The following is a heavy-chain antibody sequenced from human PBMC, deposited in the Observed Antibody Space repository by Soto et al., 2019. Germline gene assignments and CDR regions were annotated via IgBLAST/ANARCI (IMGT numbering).Heavy chain of an antibody. CDR1: GGTFSSYA. Sequence: SVKVSCKASGGTFSSYAISWVRQAPGQGLEWMGGIIPIFGTANYAQKFQGRVTITADESTSTAYMELSSLRSEDTAVYYCARKGAYNWNYDYYYYGMDVWGQGTTVTVSS. J-gene: IGHJ6*02. D-gene: IGHD1-7*01. CDR2: IIPIFGTA. CDR3: ARKGAYNWNYDYYYYGMDV. V-gene: IGHV1-69*13.